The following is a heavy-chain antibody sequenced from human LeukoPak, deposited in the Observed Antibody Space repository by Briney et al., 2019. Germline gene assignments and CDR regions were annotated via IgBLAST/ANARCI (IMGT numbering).Heavy chain of an antibody. V-gene: IGHV3-23*01. D-gene: IGHD1-26*01. CDR1: GFTSSSFP. J-gene: IGHJ5*02. Sequence: GGSLRLSCAASGFTSSSFPMSWVRQAPGKGLEWVSGISGGASGTYYADSVKGRFTIFRDNSENTLYLQMNSLRAEDTAIYHCAKDFEGSLDPWGQGTLVTVSS. CDR2: ISGGASGT. CDR3: AKDFEGSLDP.